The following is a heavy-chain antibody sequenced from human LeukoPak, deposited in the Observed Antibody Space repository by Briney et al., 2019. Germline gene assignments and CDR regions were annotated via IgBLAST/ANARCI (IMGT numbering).Heavy chain of an antibody. V-gene: IGHV3-11*05. CDR2: ISSRGDST. J-gene: IGHJ4*02. Sequence: GGSLRLSCAASGFTFSYSYMNWIRQAPGNGPKWDSSISSRGDSTNYADSVKGRFTISRDNAKNSLYLQMNSLRGEDTAVYYCARESSGTYYLKRWGQGTLVTVYS. CDR1: GFTFSYSY. CDR3: ARESSGTYYLKR. D-gene: IGHD1-26*01.